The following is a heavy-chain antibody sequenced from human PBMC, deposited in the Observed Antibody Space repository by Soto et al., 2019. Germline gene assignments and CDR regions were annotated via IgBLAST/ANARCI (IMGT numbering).Heavy chain of an antibody. V-gene: IGHV3-48*03. CDR2: ISSSGSTL. J-gene: IGHJ5*02. Sequence: GGSLRLSCSASGFTFCSYEMNWVRQAPGKGLEWVSYISSSGSTLYYADSVKGRFTISRDNAKNSLYLQMNSLRAEDTAVYYCASRGYASGSRPIRDPWCQGTLVTV. D-gene: IGHD5-12*01. CDR1: GFTFCSYE. CDR3: ASRGYASGSRPIRDP.